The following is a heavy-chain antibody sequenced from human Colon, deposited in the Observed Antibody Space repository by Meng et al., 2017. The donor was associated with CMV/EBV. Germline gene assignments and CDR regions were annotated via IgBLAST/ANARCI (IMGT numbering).Heavy chain of an antibody. J-gene: IGHJ4*02. V-gene: IGHV1-69*10. D-gene: IGHD3-9*01. Sequence: SAKVSCKAPGGTFNDYGVSWVRQAPGQGLEWVGGIVPKFDMTNNAQKFQGRVAMTADKTTDTAYLELSSLRSEDTAVYYCVRKSLSGQPFFDYWGQGTLVTVSS. CDR3: VRKSLSGQPFFDY. CDR1: GGTFNDYG. CDR2: IVPKFDMT.